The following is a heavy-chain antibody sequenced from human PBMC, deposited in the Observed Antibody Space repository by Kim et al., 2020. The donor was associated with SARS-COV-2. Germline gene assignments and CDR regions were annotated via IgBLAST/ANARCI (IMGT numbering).Heavy chain of an antibody. D-gene: IGHD3-10*01. CDR1: GGPFGGYF. J-gene: IGHJ4*02. V-gene: IGHV4-34*01. Sequence: SETLSLTCTFSGGPFGGYFWAWIRQSPGRGLEWIGDINHTGNTNYNSSLESRVNISVDTSQTHFSLNLNSVTAADTAVYYCARGRIAEYYGWGSAYFCDSWGQGILVTVSS. CDR2: INHTGNT. CDR3: ARGRIAEYYGWGSAYFCDS.